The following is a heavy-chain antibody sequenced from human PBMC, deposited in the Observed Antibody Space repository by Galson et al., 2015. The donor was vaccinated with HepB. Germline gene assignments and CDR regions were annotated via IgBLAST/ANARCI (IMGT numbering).Heavy chain of an antibody. CDR2: TYYRSKWYS. CDR1: GDSVSRNSIA. Sequence: CAISGDSVSRNSIAWNWIRQSPSRGLEWLGRTYYRSKWYSDYTVSVKGRFTISRDNAKNSLYLQMNSLRAEDTAVYYCARADAFLFYGSSPDYWGQGTLVTVSS. D-gene: IGHD3-10*01. V-gene: IGHV6-1*01. CDR3: ARADAFLFYGSSPDY. J-gene: IGHJ4*02.